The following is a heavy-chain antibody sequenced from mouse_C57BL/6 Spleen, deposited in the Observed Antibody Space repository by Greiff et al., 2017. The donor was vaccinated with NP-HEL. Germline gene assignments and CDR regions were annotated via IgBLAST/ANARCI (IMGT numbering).Heavy chain of an antibody. CDR3: ARWDDGYPLAY. V-gene: IGHV1-55*01. CDR2: IYPGSGST. CDR1: GYTFTSYW. J-gene: IGHJ3*01. D-gene: IGHD2-3*01. Sequence: QVQLKQPGAELVKPGASVKMSCKASGYTFTSYWITWVKQRPGQGLEWIGDIYPGSGSTNYNEKFKSKATLTVDTSSSTAYMQLSSLTSEDSAVYYCARWDDGYPLAYWGQGTLVTVSA.